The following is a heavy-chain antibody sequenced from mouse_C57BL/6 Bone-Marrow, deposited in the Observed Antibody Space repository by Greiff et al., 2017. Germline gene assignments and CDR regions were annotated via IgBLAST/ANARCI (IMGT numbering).Heavy chain of an antibody. V-gene: IGHV1-4*01. Sequence: QVQLQQSGAELARPGASVKMSCKASGYTFTSYTMHWVKQRPGQGLEWIGYINPSSGYTKYNQKFKDKATLTADKSSSTAYMQLSSLTSEDSAVYYSARFPCYSTPAWFAYWGQGTLVTVSA. CDR3: ARFPCYSTPAWFAY. CDR2: INPSSGYT. D-gene: IGHD2-5*01. CDR1: GYTFTSYT. J-gene: IGHJ3*01.